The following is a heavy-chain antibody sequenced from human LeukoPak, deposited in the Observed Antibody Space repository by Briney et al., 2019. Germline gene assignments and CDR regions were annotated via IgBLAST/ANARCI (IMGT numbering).Heavy chain of an antibody. J-gene: IGHJ3*02. V-gene: IGHV3-23*01. Sequence: GSLSLSCAASGFTFSSYAMSWVRQAPGKGLEWVSAISGSGGSTYYADSVKGRFTISRDNSKNTLYLQMNSLRAEDTAVYYCAKDRTYHDFWSGSYAFDIWGQGTMVTVSS. CDR3: AKDRTYHDFWSGSYAFDI. CDR2: ISGSGGST. CDR1: GFTFSSYA. D-gene: IGHD3-3*01.